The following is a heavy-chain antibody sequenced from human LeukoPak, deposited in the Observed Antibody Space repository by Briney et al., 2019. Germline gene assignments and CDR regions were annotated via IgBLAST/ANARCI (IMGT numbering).Heavy chain of an antibody. CDR1: GGSISSSSYY. CDR3: ARGIYDFWSGYDAPYFDY. V-gene: IGHV4-61*02. Sequence: PSETLSLTCTVSGGSISSSSYYWSWIRQPAGKGLEWIGRIYTSGSTNYNPSLKSRVTMSVDTSKNQFSLKLSSVTAADTAVYYCARGIYDFWSGYDAPYFDYWGQGTLVTVSS. J-gene: IGHJ4*02. CDR2: IYTSGST. D-gene: IGHD3-3*01.